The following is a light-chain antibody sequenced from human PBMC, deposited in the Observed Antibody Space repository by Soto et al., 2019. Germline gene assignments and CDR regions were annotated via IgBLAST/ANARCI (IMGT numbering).Light chain of an antibody. Sequence: EVVLTQSPATLSLSPGERATLSCRASQNVRTFLDWYQQKPGQAPRLLIYGASNRATGIPARFSGSGSGTDFTLTISSLEPEDFATYYCQKHDDVPQFGPGTKVDF. J-gene: IGKJ3*01. CDR1: QNVRTF. V-gene: IGKV3-11*01. CDR2: GAS. CDR3: QKHDDVPQ.